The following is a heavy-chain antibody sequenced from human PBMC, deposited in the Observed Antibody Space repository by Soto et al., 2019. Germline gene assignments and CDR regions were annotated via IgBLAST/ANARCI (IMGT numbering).Heavy chain of an antibody. Sequence: GESLKISCAASGFTVSSNYMSWVRQAPGKGLEWVSVIYSGGSTYYADSVKGRFTISRDNSKNTLYLQMNSLRAEDTAVYYRASLFSYYDILTGYLDYWGQGTLVTVSS. V-gene: IGHV3-66*01. CDR2: IYSGGST. CDR1: GFTVSSNY. CDR3: ASLFSYYDILTGYLDY. D-gene: IGHD3-9*01. J-gene: IGHJ4*02.